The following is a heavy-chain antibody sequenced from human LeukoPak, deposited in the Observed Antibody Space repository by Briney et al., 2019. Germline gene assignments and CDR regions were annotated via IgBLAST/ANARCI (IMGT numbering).Heavy chain of an antibody. D-gene: IGHD5-24*01. V-gene: IGHV1-18*01. CDR1: DYTFTSYG. CDR2: ISAYNGNT. CDR3: ASHIRARRVFWLATTFDY. Sequence: ASVKVSCKASDYTFTSYGISWVRQAPGQGLEWMGWISAYNGNTNYAQKLQGRVTMTTDTSTSTAYMELRSLRSDDTAVYYCASHIRARRVFWLATTFDYWGQGTLVTVSS. J-gene: IGHJ4*02.